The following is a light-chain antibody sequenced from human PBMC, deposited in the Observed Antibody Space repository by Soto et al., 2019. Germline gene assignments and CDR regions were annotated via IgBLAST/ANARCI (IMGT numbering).Light chain of an antibody. CDR3: LLYYGGAQIGV. CDR1: TGAVTSGYY. J-gene: IGLJ2*01. Sequence: QAVVTQEPSLTVSPGGTVTLTCASSTGAVTSGYYPNWFQQKPGQAPRALIYSTSNEHSWTPARFSGSLLGGKAALTLSGVQHEDEAEYYCLLYYGGAQIGVFGGGTQLTVL. V-gene: IGLV7-43*01. CDR2: STS.